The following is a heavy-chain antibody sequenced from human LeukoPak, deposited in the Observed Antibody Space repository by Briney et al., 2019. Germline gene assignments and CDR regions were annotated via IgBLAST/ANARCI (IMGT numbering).Heavy chain of an antibody. CDR1: GFTFSKYW. J-gene: IGHJ4*02. CDR2: INTDGTVT. D-gene: IGHD6-19*01. CDR3: ATKQWLAPPPDS. V-gene: IGHV3-74*01. Sequence: GGSLRLSCAASGFTFSKYWMLWVRQAPGKGLESVSRINTDGTVTTYADSVKGRFTVSGDNADNTMFLQMNSVRDEDTAVYYCATKQWLAPPPDSWGQGTPVTVCS.